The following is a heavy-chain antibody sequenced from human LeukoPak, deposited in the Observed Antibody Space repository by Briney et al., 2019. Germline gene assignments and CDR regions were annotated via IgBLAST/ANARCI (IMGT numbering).Heavy chain of an antibody. Sequence: ASEKVSCKASGYTCTRYTIHWVRQAPGQRLEWMGWINAGNSDTKYSQKFQGRFTITGDTSATTAYMELSSLRSEDTAVYYCASCVSSNSCDYFDYWGQGTQVTVSS. CDR1: GYTCTRYT. V-gene: IGHV1-3*01. CDR2: INAGNSDT. CDR3: ASCVSSNSCDYFDY. D-gene: IGHD4-11*01. J-gene: IGHJ4*02.